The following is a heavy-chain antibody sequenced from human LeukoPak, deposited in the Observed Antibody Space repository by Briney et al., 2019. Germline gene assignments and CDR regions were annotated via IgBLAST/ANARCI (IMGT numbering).Heavy chain of an antibody. CDR1: GGTFSSYA. CDR2: IIPIFGTA. D-gene: IGHD6-19*01. CDR3: GFIAVAGNFDY. Sequence: ASVKVSCKASGGTFSSYAISWVRQAPGQGLEWMGRIIPIFGTANYAQKFQGRVTITADKSTSTAYMELSSLRSEDTAVYYCGFIAVAGNFDYWGQGTLVTVSS. V-gene: IGHV1-69*06. J-gene: IGHJ4*02.